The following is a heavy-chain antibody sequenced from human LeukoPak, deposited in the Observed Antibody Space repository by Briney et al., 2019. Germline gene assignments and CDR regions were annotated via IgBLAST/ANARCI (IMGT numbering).Heavy chain of an antibody. CDR3: ARGYYDSSGYYPFDY. CDR1: GFTFSSYE. CDR2: ISSSGSTI. D-gene: IGHD3-22*01. V-gene: IGHV3-48*03. J-gene: IGHJ4*02. Sequence: GGSLGLSCAASGFTFSSYEMNWVRQAPGKGLEWVSYISSSGSTIYYADSVKGRFTISRGNAKNSLYLQMNSLRAEDTAVYYCARGYYDSSGYYPFDYWGQGTLVTVSS.